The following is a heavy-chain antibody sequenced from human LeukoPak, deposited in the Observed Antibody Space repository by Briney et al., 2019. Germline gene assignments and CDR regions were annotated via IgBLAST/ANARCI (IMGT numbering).Heavy chain of an antibody. CDR1: GGSISSYY. CDR2: IYYSGST. CDR3: ARGQSPRDWFDP. J-gene: IGHJ5*02. Sequence: SETLSLTRTVSGGSISSYYWNWIRQPPEKGLEWIGYIYYSGSTNYNPSLKGRVTISVDTSKNQFSLKLNFVTAADTAVYYCARGQSPRDWFDPWGQGTLVTVSS. V-gene: IGHV4-59*01.